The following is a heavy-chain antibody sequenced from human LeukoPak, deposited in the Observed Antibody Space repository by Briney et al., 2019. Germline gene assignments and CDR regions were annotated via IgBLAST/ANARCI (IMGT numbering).Heavy chain of an antibody. CDR3: ASKIDFGRKSCFEDWAQGSLVTGALRISSAGTDI. J-gene: IGHJ3*02. V-gene: IGHV3-30*03. Sequence: VAVISHDTTYRNYADSVKGRFSVSRDNSKNTLYLQLNSLRGEDTAVYSCASKIDFGRKSCFEDWAQGSLVTGALRISSAGTDI. CDR2: ISHDTTYR. D-gene: IGHD6-19*01.